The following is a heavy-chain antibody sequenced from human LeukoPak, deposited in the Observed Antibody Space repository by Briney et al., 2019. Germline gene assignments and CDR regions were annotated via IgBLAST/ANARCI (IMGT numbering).Heavy chain of an antibody. Sequence: ASVKVSCKASGGTFSSYAISWVRQAPGQGLEWMGGIIPIFGTANYAQKFKGRVTITADESTSTAYMELSSLRSEDTAVYYCASAYCGGDCHYDYWGQGTLVTVSS. CDR2: IIPIFGTA. CDR3: ASAYCGGDCHYDY. CDR1: GGTFSSYA. D-gene: IGHD2-21*02. V-gene: IGHV1-69*01. J-gene: IGHJ4*02.